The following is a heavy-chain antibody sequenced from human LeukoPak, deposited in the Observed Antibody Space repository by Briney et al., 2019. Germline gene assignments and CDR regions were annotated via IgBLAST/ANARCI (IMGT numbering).Heavy chain of an antibody. J-gene: IGHJ4*02. D-gene: IGHD3-22*01. CDR2: IRYDGSNK. V-gene: IGHV3-30*02. CDR1: GFTFSSYG. CDR3: ARRYYGSATYRLPYDY. Sequence: GGALGLSCGAAGFTFSSYGMHWVRPAPGKGQGGVASIRYDGSNKYYADSVKGRFTISRDNSKNTLYLQMNSLRAEDTAVYYCARRYYGSATYRLPYDYWGQGTLVTVSS.